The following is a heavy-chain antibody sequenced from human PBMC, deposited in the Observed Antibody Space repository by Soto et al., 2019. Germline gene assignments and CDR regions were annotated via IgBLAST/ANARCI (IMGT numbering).Heavy chain of an antibody. CDR1: GFTFSGSA. D-gene: IGHD2-15*01. Sequence: PGGSLRLSCAASGFTFSGSAMHWVRQASGKGLEWVGRIRSKANSYATAYAASVKGRFTISRDDLKNTAYLQMNSLKTEDTAVYYCTRHLGYCSGGSCYGKYYYYYYMDXWGKGTTVTVSS. V-gene: IGHV3-73*01. CDR3: TRHLGYCSGGSCYGKYYYYYYMDX. CDR2: IRSKANSYAT. J-gene: IGHJ6*03.